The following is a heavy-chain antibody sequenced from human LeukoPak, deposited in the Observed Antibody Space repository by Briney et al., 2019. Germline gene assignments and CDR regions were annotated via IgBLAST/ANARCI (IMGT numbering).Heavy chain of an antibody. CDR2: INPISGGT. Sequence: ASVKVSCKASGYTFTNYYIHWVRQAPGQGLEWMGWINPISGGTNYAQKFQGRVTMTRGTSITTAYMDLSRLRSDDTAVYYCASIYYYDTSGYYYWGQGTLVTVSS. D-gene: IGHD3-22*01. CDR1: GYTFTNYY. CDR3: ASIYYYDTSGYYY. J-gene: IGHJ4*02. V-gene: IGHV1-2*02.